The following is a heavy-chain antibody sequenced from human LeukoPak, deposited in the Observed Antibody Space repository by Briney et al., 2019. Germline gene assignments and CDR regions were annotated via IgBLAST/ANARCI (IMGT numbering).Heavy chain of an antibody. CDR3: ARGVVAAAGRTFDF. Sequence: SETLSLTRTVSGDSFSYFYWSWIRQPPGKGLEWIGYIYNSGSTNYNPSLKSRVTISLDTSKNQFSLKLSSVTAADTAVYYCARGVVAAAGRTFDFWGQGTLVTVSS. CDR2: IYNSGST. J-gene: IGHJ4*02. V-gene: IGHV4-59*01. CDR1: GDSFSYFY. D-gene: IGHD6-13*01.